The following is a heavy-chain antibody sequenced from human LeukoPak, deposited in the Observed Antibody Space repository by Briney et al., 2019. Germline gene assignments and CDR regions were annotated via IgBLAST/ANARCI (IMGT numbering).Heavy chain of an antibody. V-gene: IGHV3-7*04. CDR2: IKQDGSEK. Sequence: GGSLRLSCAASGFTFSSYWMSWVRQAPGKGLEWVANIKQDGSEKHYVDSVKGRFTISRDNSKNTLYLQMNSLRAEDTALYYCARGGSSSWSPSNWFDPWGQGTLVTVSS. CDR1: GFTFSSYW. D-gene: IGHD6-13*01. J-gene: IGHJ5*02. CDR3: ARGGSSSWSPSNWFDP.